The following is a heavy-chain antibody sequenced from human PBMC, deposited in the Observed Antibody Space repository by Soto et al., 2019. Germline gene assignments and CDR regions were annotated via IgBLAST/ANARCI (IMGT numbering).Heavy chain of an antibody. J-gene: IGHJ4*02. CDR1: GYTFTSYG. Sequence: QVQLVQSGPEVKKPGASVKVSCKASGYTFTSYGITWVRQAPGQGLEWMGWINAYNGNTNYVQNLQGRVTMYTDTSQSTAYMELRSLRSDDTTVYYCARYMITCGGIIAYYFDYWGQGTLVTVSS. CDR3: ARYMITCGGIIAYYFDY. D-gene: IGHD3-16*02. V-gene: IGHV1-18*01. CDR2: INAYNGNT.